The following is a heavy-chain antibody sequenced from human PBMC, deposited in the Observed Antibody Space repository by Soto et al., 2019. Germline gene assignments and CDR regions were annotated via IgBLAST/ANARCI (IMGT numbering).Heavy chain of an antibody. Sequence: QVQLQQWGAGLLKPSETLSLTCAVYGGSFSDYYWSWIRQPPGKGLEWIGEINHSGSTDYNPYLKSRVTMSVDTSKNQFSLRLSSVTAADTAVYYCARQLASVRNFDYWGQGNLVTVSS. D-gene: IGHD6-6*01. V-gene: IGHV4-34*01. CDR1: GGSFSDYY. CDR3: ARQLASVRNFDY. J-gene: IGHJ4*02. CDR2: INHSGST.